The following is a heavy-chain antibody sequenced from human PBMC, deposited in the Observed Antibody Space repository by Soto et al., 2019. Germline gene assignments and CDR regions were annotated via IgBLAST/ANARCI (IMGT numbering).Heavy chain of an antibody. J-gene: IGHJ4*02. CDR2: ISYDGNNK. Sequence: QVHLVQSGGGVVQPGRSLRLSCAASGFTFRSYAMHWVRQAPGKGLGWVASISYDGNNKFYRDSVKGRFAISRDNSENTLYLQLNSLSPEDTAVYYCARDEGAARPPFDSWGQGTLVTVSS. D-gene: IGHD6-6*01. V-gene: IGHV3-30*09. CDR3: ARDEGAARPPFDS. CDR1: GFTFRSYA.